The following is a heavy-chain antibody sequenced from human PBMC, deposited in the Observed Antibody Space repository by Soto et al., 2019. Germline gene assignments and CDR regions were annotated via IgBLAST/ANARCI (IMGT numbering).Heavy chain of an antibody. CDR1: GFTFSSYA. CDR3: ARSRVGLALPRDFDY. V-gene: IGHV3-30-3*01. CDR2: ISYDGSNK. J-gene: IGHJ4*02. D-gene: IGHD1-26*01. Sequence: QVQLVESGGGVVQPGRSLRLSCAASGFTFSSYAMHWVRQAPGKGLEWVAVISYDGSNKYYADSVKGRFTISRDNSKNTLYLQMNSLRAEDTAVYYCARSRVGLALPRDFDYWGQGTLVTVSS.